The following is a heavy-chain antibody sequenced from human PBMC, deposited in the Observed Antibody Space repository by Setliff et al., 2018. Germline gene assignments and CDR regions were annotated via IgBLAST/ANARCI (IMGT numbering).Heavy chain of an antibody. CDR3: TTVAIQIWSASGAFDI. J-gene: IGHJ3*02. Sequence: SLKISCAASGFMFRGYLMAWVRQAPGKGLEWVASIRQDGFEKHYVDSVKGRFTISRDNGEDSMYLQMSSLRAEDTAVYYCTTVAIQIWSASGAFDIWGRGVLVTVS. V-gene: IGHV3-7*03. CDR1: GFMFRGYL. CDR2: IRQDGFEK. D-gene: IGHD5-18*01.